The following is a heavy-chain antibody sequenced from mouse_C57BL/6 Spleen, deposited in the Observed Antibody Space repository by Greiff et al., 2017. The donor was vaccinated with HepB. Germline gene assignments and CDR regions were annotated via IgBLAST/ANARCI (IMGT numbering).Heavy chain of an antibody. D-gene: IGHD1-1*01. CDR3: TRSYVAY. Sequence: VQLMESGAELVRPGASVTLSCKASGYTFTDYEMHWVKQTPVHGLEWIGAIDPETGGTAYNQKFKGKAILTADKSSSTAYMELRSLTSEDSAVYYCTRSYVAYWGQGTLVTVSA. V-gene: IGHV1-15*01. J-gene: IGHJ3*01. CDR1: GYTFTDYE. CDR2: IDPETGGT.